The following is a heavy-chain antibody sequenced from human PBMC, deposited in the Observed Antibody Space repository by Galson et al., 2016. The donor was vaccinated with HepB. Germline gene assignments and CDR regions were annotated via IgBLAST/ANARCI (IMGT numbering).Heavy chain of an antibody. CDR1: GFTFSSYS. J-gene: IGHJ6*03. CDR2: IFYGGTT. Sequence: SLRLSCAASGFTFSSYSMHWVRQAPGKGLEWVSVIFYGGTTYYADSVEGRFTISRYDSMNTLYLQMNSLTAEDTAVYFCARTSYRECTGPRCVKFRYYYYYMDVWGKGTTVTVSS. V-gene: IGHV3-53*01. D-gene: IGHD2-8*02. CDR3: ARTSYRECTGPRCVKFRYYYYYMDV.